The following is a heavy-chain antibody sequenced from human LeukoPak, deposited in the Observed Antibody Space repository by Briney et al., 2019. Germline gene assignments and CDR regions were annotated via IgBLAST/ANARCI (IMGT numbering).Heavy chain of an antibody. D-gene: IGHD6-13*01. Sequence: GESLKISCKGSGYSFTSYWIGWVRQMPGKGLEWMGIIYPGDSDTRYSPSFQGQVTISADKSISTAYLQWSSRKASDTAMYYCARQILYSSSWYYWFDPWGQGTLTVSS. CDR1: GYSFTSYW. J-gene: IGHJ5*02. CDR3: ARQILYSSSWYYWFDP. CDR2: IYPGDSDT. V-gene: IGHV5-51*01.